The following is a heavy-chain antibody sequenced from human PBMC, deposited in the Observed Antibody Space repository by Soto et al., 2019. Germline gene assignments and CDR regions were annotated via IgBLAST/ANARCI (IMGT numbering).Heavy chain of an antibody. Sequence: EVQLVESGGGLVQPGGSLRLSCAASGFSFSDYWMHWVSQAPGKGLVWVSRIKTDGTVITYADSVKGRFTISRDNAKSTLFLQMNTLRAEDTAVYYCASVRQGAWFIDHWSRGTLVTGSS. CDR2: IKTDGTVI. CDR3: ASVRQGAWFIDH. V-gene: IGHV3-74*01. CDR1: GFSFSDYW. D-gene: IGHD3-16*01. J-gene: IGHJ2*01.